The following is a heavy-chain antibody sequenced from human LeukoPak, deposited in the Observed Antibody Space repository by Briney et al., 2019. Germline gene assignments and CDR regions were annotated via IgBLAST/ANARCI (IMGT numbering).Heavy chain of an antibody. D-gene: IGHD3-3*01. CDR2: ISDSGGST. V-gene: IGHV3-23*01. CDR3: AREDLDFGVHDY. Sequence: GGSLRLSCAASGFTFSSYALSWVRQAPGKGLEWVSSISDSGGSTYYADSVKGRFTISRDNSKNTLYLQMNSLRAEDTAVYYCAREDLDFGVHDYWGQGTLVTVSS. CDR1: GFTFSSYA. J-gene: IGHJ4*02.